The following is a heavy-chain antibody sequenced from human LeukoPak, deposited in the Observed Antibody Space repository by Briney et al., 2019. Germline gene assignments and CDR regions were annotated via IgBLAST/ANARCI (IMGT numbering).Heavy chain of an antibody. CDR3: ARYIYGYLHY. CDR2: INPSGGST. Sequence: ASVKVSCKASGYTFTNYNIHWVRQAPGQGLEWMGIINPSGGSTSYAQKFQGRVTMTRDTSTSTDYMVLSSLRSEDTAVYYWARYIYGYLHYWGQGTLVTVSS. CDR1: GYTFTNYN. D-gene: IGHD5-18*01. J-gene: IGHJ4*02. V-gene: IGHV1-46*01.